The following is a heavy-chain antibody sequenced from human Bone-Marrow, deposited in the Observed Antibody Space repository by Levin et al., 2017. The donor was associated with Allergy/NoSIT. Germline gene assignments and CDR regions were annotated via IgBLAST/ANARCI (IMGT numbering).Heavy chain of an antibody. V-gene: IGHV5-51*01. CDR3: ARLYDTSRWYENRFDP. J-gene: IGHJ5*02. CDR2: IYPGDSDT. D-gene: IGHD6-13*01. CDR1: GYNFISYY. Sequence: GESLKISCKASGYNFISYYIAWVRQMPGKGLEWMGVIYPGDSDTRYSPSFQGQVTISADKSITTAYLQWSSLKASDTAIYYCARLYDTSRWYENRFDPWGQGTLVTVSS.